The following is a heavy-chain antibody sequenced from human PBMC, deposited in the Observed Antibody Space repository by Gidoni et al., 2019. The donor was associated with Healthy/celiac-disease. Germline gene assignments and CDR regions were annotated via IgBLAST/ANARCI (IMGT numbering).Heavy chain of an antibody. CDR3: ARVSGWTDWYFDL. D-gene: IGHD6-19*01. V-gene: IGHV3-33*01. CDR2: IRYDGSTK. J-gene: IGHJ2*01. CDR1: GCTFSPYG. Sequence: VQLVESGGGVVQPGRSLRLSCAASGCTFSPYGMHWVRQAPGKGLEWVALIRYDGSTKYYADSVKGRFTISRDNTKNTLHLQMNSLRAEDTAVYYCARVSGWTDWYFDLWGRGTLVTVSS.